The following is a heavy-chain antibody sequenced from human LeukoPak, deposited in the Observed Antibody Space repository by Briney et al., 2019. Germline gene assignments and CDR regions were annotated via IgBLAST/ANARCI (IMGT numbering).Heavy chain of an antibody. CDR3: ARVRTYYYDSSGPGDY. Sequence: GGSLRLSCAASGFTFSSYGMHWVRQAPGKGLEWVAVIWYDGSNKYYADSVKGRFTISRDNSKNTLYLQMNSLRAEDTAVYYCARVRTYYYDSSGPGDYWGQGTLVTVSS. D-gene: IGHD3-22*01. CDR2: IWYDGSNK. J-gene: IGHJ4*02. CDR1: GFTFSSYG. V-gene: IGHV3-33*01.